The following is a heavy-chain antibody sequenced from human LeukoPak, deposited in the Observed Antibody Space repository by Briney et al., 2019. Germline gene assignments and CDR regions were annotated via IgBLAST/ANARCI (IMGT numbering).Heavy chain of an antibody. J-gene: IGHJ5*02. D-gene: IGHD3-10*01. Sequence: PSETLSLTCTVSGDSIRSYDWSWIRQSPGKGLGWIGYISYSGSTNYNPSLKSRVTISVDTSKNQFSLNLSSVTAADTAVYFCARLSWPGRGSRFDPWGQGTLVTVSS. CDR1: GDSIRSYD. V-gene: IGHV4-59*01. CDR2: ISYSGST. CDR3: ARLSWPGRGSRFDP.